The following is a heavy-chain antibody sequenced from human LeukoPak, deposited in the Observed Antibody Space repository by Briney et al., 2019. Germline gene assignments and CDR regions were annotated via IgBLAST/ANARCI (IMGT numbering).Heavy chain of an antibody. CDR2: ISPTGSTT. CDR3: ARGPNSNWSGLDF. J-gene: IGHJ4*02. V-gene: IGHV3-74*01. Sequence: GGSLRLSCTASGFSFSGHWMHWARHLPGKGLVWVSRISPTGSTTSYADSVKGRLTVSRDNAKNTLYLQVNNLRAEDTAVYYCARGPNSNWSGLDFWGQGTLLTVSS. D-gene: IGHD6-6*01. CDR1: GFSFSGHW.